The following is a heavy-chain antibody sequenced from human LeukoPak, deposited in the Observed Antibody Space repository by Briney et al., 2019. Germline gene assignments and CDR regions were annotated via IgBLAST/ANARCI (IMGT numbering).Heavy chain of an antibody. Sequence: GGSLRLSCAASGFTFRNYWMSWVRQAPGKGLEWVANIKLDGSDKYYVDSVKGRFTISRDNAKNSVYLQMNSLRAEDTAVYYCARAPWPVPIDYWGQGTLVTVSS. J-gene: IGHJ4*02. V-gene: IGHV3-7*01. CDR2: IKLDGSDK. CDR1: GFTFRNYW. CDR3: ARAPWPVPIDY. D-gene: IGHD5-12*01.